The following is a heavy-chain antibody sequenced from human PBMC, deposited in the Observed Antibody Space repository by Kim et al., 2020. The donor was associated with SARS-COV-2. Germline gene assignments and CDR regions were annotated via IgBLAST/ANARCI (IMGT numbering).Heavy chain of an antibody. CDR3: ARAWAAAYNGYWFDP. CDR1: GGSFSGYY. CDR2: INHSGST. J-gene: IGHJ5*02. Sequence: SETLSLTCAVYGGSFSGYYWSWIRQPPGKGLEWIGEINHSGSTNYNPSLKSRVTISVDTSKNQFSLKLSSVTAADTAVYYCARAWAAAYNGYWFDPWGQGTLVTVSS. V-gene: IGHV4-34*01. D-gene: IGHD6-13*01.